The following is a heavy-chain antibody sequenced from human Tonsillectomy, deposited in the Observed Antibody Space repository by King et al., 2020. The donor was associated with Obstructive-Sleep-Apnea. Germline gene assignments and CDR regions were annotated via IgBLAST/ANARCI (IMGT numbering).Heavy chain of an antibody. CDR1: GFTFSDSY. J-gene: IGHJ4*02. V-gene: IGHV3-11*01. D-gene: IGHD6-25*01. CDR3: VRETQRYFDY. Sequence: VQLVESGGGLVKPGGSLRLSCAASGFTFSDSYMSWIRQAPGKGLEWVSYISPSGSIIYYADSLKGRFTISRDNSKNSLYLQMNSLRAEDTALYYCVRETQRYFDYWGQGPLVTVPS. CDR2: ISPSGSII.